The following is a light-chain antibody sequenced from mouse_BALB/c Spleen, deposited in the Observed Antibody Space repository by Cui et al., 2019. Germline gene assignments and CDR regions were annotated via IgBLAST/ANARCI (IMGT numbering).Light chain of an antibody. V-gene: IGKV10-96*01. CDR1: QDISNY. CDR2: YTS. J-gene: IGKJ1*01. Sequence: DIEMTETTPCMSASLGVRVTISCRASQDISNYLNWYQQKPDGTVKLLIYYTSSLHSGVPARFSGSGSGTDYSLTISSLEQEDIAAYFCQQRNTLPWTFGGGTKLEIK. CDR3: QQRNTLPWT.